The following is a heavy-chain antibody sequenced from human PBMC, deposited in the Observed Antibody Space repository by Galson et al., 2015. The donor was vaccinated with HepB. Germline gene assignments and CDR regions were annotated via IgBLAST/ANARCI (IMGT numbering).Heavy chain of an antibody. CDR1: GFTFSSYA. D-gene: IGHD2-8*02. CDR3: ARESHYWDDNAFDI. CDR2: ISYDGSNK. V-gene: IGHV3-30*04. Sequence: SLRLSCAASGFTFSSYAMHWVRQAPGKGLEWVAVISYDGSNKYYADSVKGRFTISRDNSKNTLYLQMNSLRAEDTAVYYCARESHYWDDNAFDIWGQGTMVTVSS. J-gene: IGHJ3*02.